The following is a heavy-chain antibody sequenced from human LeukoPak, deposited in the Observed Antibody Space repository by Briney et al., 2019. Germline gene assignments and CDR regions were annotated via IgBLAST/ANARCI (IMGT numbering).Heavy chain of an antibody. J-gene: IGHJ3*02. CDR2: IYYSGST. Sequence: SETLSLTCTVSGGSISSYHWSWIRQPPGKGLEWIGYIYYSGSTNYNPSLKSRVTISVDTSKNQFSLKLSSVTAADTAVYYCASNWNDDAFDIWSQGTMVTVSS. CDR1: GGSISSYH. D-gene: IGHD1-20*01. V-gene: IGHV4-59*01. CDR3: ASNWNDDAFDI.